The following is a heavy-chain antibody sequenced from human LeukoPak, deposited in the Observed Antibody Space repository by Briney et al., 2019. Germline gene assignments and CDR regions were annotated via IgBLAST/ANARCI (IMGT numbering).Heavy chain of an antibody. CDR2: IYQSGST. CDR3: ARGTDSNYGYFDY. CDR1: GGSIISGGYY. J-gene: IGHJ4*02. V-gene: IGHV4-30-2*01. Sequence: PAQTLCLTCTVSGGSIISGGYYWRWIRQPPGKGLEGIGYIYQSGSTYYNPPLKSRVTISVDTSKNHFSLKLRSVTAADTAVYYCARGTDSNYGYFDYWGQGTLVTVSS. D-gene: IGHD4-11*01.